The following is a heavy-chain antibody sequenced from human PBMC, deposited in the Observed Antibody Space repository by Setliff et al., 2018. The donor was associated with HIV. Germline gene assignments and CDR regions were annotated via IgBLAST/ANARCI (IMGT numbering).Heavy chain of an antibody. Sequence: PGGSLRLSCAASGFTFSTYWMSWVRQAPGKGLEWVANIKQDGSEKNYMDSVKGRFTISRDNAKNSLYLQMNSLRVEDTAVYYCCGGGTGSLDSWGQGTLVTVSS. J-gene: IGHJ4*02. CDR2: IKQDGSEK. CDR1: GFTFSTYW. V-gene: IGHV3-7*02. CDR3: CGGGTGSLDS. D-gene: IGHD3-16*01.